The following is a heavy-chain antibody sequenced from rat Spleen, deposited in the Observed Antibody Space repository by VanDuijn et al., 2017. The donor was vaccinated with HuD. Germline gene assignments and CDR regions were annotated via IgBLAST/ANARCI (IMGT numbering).Heavy chain of an antibody. J-gene: IGHJ2*01. Sequence: EVQLVESGGGLVQPGRSLKLSCAASGLSFSNYDMAWVRQAPTKGLEWVASISYDGTAAYYRDSVKGRFTLSRDNAKSTLYLQMDSLMSEDTATYYCTTDTFYDGTYYPGGFDYWGQGVMVTVSS. CDR2: ISYDGTAA. CDR1: GLSFSNYD. V-gene: IGHV5-20*01. CDR3: TTDTFYDGTYYPGGFDY. D-gene: IGHD1-12*02.